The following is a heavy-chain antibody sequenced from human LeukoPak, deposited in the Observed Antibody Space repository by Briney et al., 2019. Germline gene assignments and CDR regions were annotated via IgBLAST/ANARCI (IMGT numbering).Heavy chain of an antibody. CDR2: ISSSGSTI. V-gene: IGHV3-48*03. D-gene: IGHD5-18*01. Sequence: PGGSLRLSCAASGFTFSSYEMNWVRQAPGKGLEWVSYISSSGSTIYYADSVKGRFTISRDNSKNTLYLQMNSLRAEDTAVYYCAAVDVDTAFPWGQGTLVTVSS. CDR1: GFTFSSYE. J-gene: IGHJ5*02. CDR3: AAVDVDTAFP.